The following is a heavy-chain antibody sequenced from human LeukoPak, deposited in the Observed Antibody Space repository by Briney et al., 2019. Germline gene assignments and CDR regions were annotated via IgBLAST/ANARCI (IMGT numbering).Heavy chain of an antibody. V-gene: IGHV3-23*01. CDR3: ANGYAVTDSADAFDI. D-gene: IGHD2-15*01. Sequence: GGSLRLSCAASGFPFSTNDMSWVRQAPGKGLEWVSAISGSASGGTTYYADSVKGRFTISRDNSKNTLYLQMNSLRAEDTAVYYCANGYAVTDSADAFDIWGQGTMVTVSS. CDR1: GFPFSTND. J-gene: IGHJ3*02. CDR2: ISGSASGGTT.